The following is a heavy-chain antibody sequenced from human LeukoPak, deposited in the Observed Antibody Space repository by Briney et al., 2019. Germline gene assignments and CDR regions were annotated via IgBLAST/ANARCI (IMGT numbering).Heavy chain of an antibody. CDR1: GLTVSSSY. J-gene: IGHJ4*02. CDR3: ARDLYYYDSSGY. CDR2: IKQDGSEK. V-gene: IGHV3-7*01. Sequence: GGSLRLSCAASGLTVSSSYLNWVRQAPGKGLEWVANIKQDGSEKYYVDSVKGRFTISRDNAKNSLYLQMNSLRAEDTAVYYCARDLYYYDSSGYWGQGTLVTVSS. D-gene: IGHD3-22*01.